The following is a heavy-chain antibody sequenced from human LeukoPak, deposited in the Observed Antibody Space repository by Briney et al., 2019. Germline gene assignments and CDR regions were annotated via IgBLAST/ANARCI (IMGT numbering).Heavy chain of an antibody. J-gene: IGHJ4*02. CDR2: IYYSGST. D-gene: IGHD4-17*01. CDR1: GGSISSSSYY. Sequence: SETLSLTCTVSGGSISSSSYYWGWIRQPPGKGLEWIGSIYYSGSTYYNPSLKSRVSISADTSKNQFSLKLSSVTAADTAVYYCARSQAYGIFDYWGQGTLVTVSS. CDR3: ARSQAYGIFDY. V-gene: IGHV4-39*01.